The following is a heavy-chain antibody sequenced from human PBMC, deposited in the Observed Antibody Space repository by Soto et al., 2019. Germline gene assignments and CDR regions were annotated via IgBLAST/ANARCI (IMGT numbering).Heavy chain of an antibody. CDR2: IYFSGST. CDR1: GGSISSSD. V-gene: IGHV4-59*01. Sequence: PSGTLSLTFTVPGGSISSSDWSWIRQPPGKGLEWIGYIYFSGSTDYNPSLKSRVTISIDTSKNQFSLKLNSVTAADTAVYYCARTTYGDDAFEIWGQGTMVTVSS. J-gene: IGHJ3*02. CDR3: ARTTYGDDAFEI. D-gene: IGHD4-17*01.